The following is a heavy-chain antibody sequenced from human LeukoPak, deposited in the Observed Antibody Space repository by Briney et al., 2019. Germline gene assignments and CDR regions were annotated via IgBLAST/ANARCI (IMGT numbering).Heavy chain of an antibody. Sequence: GASVKVSCKASGYTFTSYGISWVRQAPGQGLEWMGWISAYNGNTNYAQKLQGRVTMTTDTSTSTAYMELRSLRSDDTAVYYCARVEIHCGGDCYPYYFDYWGQGTLVTVSS. D-gene: IGHD2-21*02. CDR2: ISAYNGNT. V-gene: IGHV1-18*01. CDR1: GYTFTSYG. CDR3: ARVEIHCGGDCYPYYFDY. J-gene: IGHJ4*02.